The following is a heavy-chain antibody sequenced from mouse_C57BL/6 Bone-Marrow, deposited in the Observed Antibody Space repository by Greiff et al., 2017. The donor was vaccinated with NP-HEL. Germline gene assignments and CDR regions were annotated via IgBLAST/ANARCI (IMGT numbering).Heavy chain of an antibody. J-gene: IGHJ4*01. CDR1: GFSLTSYG. CDR3: GKHDHYAMDY. V-gene: IGHV2-9*01. CDR2: IWGGGSA. Sequence: QVQLKESGPGLVAPSQSLSITCTVSGFSLTSYGVDWVRQPPGQGLEWLGVIWGGGSANYNSAIMFRLSISKDNSKSQVFLKMNSIHTDDTAMYYCGKHDHYAMDYWGQGTTVTVSS.